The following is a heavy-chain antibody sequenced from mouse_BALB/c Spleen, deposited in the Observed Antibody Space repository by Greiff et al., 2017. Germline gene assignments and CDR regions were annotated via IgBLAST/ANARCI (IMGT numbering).Heavy chain of an antibody. J-gene: IGHJ3*01. V-gene: IGHV7-3*02. Sequence: EVKLVESGGGLVQPGGSLRLSCATSGFTFTDYYMSWVRQPPGKALEWLGFIRNKANGYTTEYSASVKGRFTISRDNSQSILYLQMNTLRAEDSATYYCARDGYYQFAYWGQGTLVTVSA. CDR3: ARDGYYQFAY. D-gene: IGHD2-3*01. CDR1: GFTFTDYY. CDR2: IRNKANGYTT.